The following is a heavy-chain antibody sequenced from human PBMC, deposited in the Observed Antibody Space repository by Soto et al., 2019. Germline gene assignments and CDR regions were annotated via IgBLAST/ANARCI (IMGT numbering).Heavy chain of an antibody. CDR2: ISSSSSTI. CDR3: ARDYPPLTYYYDSSGYFGY. D-gene: IGHD3-22*01. J-gene: IGHJ4*02. CDR1: GFTFSSYS. V-gene: IGHV3-48*02. Sequence: GGSLRLSCAASGFTFSSYSMNWVRQAPGKGLEWVSYISSSSSTIYYADSVKGRFTMSRDNAKNSLYLQMNSLRDDETAVYYCARDYPPLTYYYDSSGYFGYWGQGTLVTVSS.